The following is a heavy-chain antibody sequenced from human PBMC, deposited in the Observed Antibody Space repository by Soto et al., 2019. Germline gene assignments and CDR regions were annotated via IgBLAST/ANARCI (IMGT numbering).Heavy chain of an antibody. Sequence: GEPLKISCAASGFTFSSYAMSWVRQAPGKGLEWVSGISGSGGTTFYADSVKGRFTISRDNSKNTLYLQMNSLRAEDTAVYFCATYTSLDYWGQGTLVTVSS. D-gene: IGHD2-2*02. CDR3: ATYTSLDY. J-gene: IGHJ4*02. CDR2: ISGSGGTT. V-gene: IGHV3-23*01. CDR1: GFTFSSYA.